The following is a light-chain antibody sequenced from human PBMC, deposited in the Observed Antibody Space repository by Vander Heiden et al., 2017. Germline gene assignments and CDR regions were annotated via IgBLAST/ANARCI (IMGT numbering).Light chain of an antibody. CDR1: QSISSY. V-gene: IGKV1-39*01. CDR3: QQSDSTPIT. J-gene: IGKJ5*01. CDR2: AAS. Sequence: IPLTQSPSSLSASVGDRVTITCRASQSISSYLNWYQQKPGKAPKLLIYAASSLQSGVPSRFSGSGSGTDVTLTISRLQPEDVATYDCQQSDSTPITFGQGTRLEIK.